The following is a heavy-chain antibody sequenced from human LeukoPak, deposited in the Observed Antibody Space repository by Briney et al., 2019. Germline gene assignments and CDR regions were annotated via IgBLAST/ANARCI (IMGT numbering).Heavy chain of an antibody. Sequence: GGSLRLSCTASGFAVSSNYINWVRQAPGKGLEWVSVIHTGGNTYYADSVKGRFTISRDNSKNTVYLQMNSLRAEDTALYYCARERDGYCGGDCFYYYGMDVWGQGTTVTVSS. CDR2: IHTGGNT. CDR1: GFAVSSNY. J-gene: IGHJ6*02. CDR3: ARERDGYCGGDCFYYYGMDV. V-gene: IGHV3-66*01. D-gene: IGHD2-21*02.